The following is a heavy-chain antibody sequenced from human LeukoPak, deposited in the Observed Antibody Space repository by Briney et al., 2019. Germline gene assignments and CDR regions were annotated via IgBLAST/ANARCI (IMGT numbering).Heavy chain of an antibody. J-gene: IGHJ5*02. CDR2: IYYSGST. Sequence: SETLSLTCTVSGGSISSYYWSWIRQPPGKGLERIGYIYYSGSTNYNPSLKSRVTISVDTSKNQFSLKLSSVTAADTAVYYCARNRCSSTSCYRPEFDPWGQGTLVTVSS. CDR1: GGSISSYY. D-gene: IGHD2-2*01. V-gene: IGHV4-59*08. CDR3: ARNRCSSTSCYRPEFDP.